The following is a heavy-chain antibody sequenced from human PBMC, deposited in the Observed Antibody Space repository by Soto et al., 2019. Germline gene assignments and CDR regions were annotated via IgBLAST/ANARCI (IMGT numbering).Heavy chain of an antibody. V-gene: IGHV3-13*01. CDR3: ARELHGGSYGMDV. CDR2: ITTAGDT. Sequence: EVQLVESGGGLVQPGGSLRLSCAASGFTFSNYDMHWVRQFTGKGLEWVSGITTAGDTYYLGSVKGRFTISREKAKNSFYLQMNSLSAGDTAVYYCARELHGGSYGMDVWGQGTTVTVSS. CDR1: GFTFSNYD. J-gene: IGHJ6*02.